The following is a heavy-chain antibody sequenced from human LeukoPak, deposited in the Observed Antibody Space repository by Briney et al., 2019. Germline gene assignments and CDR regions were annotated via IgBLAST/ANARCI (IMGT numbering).Heavy chain of an antibody. V-gene: IGHV1-2*02. CDR2: INPNSGGT. Sequence: ASVKVSCKASGYTFTGYYMHWVRQAPGQGLEWMGWINPNSGGTNYAQKFQGRVTMTRDTSISTAYMELSRLRSDDTVVYYCARGGRYCSSTSCYYYYYMDVWGKGTTVTVSS. CDR3: ARGGRYCSSTSCYYYYYMDV. D-gene: IGHD2-2*01. CDR1: GYTFTGYY. J-gene: IGHJ6*03.